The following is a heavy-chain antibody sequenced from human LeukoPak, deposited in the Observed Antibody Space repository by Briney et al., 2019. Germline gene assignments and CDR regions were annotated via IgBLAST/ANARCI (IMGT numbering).Heavy chain of an antibody. CDR3: ARDHVVDGLVFDY. Sequence: PGGSLRLSCAASGFTFRSHWMSRVRQAPGKGLELVANINQDGGEKYYVDSVKGRLTISRDNAKNSLFLQMNSLRAEDTATYYCARDHVVDGLVFDYWGQGTLVTVSS. D-gene: IGHD2-15*01. CDR1: GFTFRSHW. CDR2: INQDGGEK. V-gene: IGHV3-7*01. J-gene: IGHJ4*02.